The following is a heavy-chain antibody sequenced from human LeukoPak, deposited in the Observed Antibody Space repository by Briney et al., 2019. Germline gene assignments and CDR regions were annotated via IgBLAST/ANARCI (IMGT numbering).Heavy chain of an antibody. CDR2: FYHSGRT. J-gene: IGHJ5*02. CDR3: ARDSGTTGEVKFDP. V-gene: IGHV4-38-2*02. Sequence: SETLSLTCTVSGSSITDDYSWGWIRQPPGKGLEWIGSFYHSGRTDYNPSLKSRVTISFDTSKNQFSLQLSSVTAADTAVYYCARDSGTTGEVKFDPWGQGTLVTVSS. D-gene: IGHD3-10*01. CDR1: GSSITDDYS.